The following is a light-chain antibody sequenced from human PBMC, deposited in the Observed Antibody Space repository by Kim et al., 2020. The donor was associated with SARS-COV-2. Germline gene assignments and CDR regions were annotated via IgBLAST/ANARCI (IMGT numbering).Light chain of an antibody. J-gene: IGLJ3*02. CDR2: ENE. CDR3: QCFDNVNYNWV. CDR1: SGSIASNK. V-gene: IGLV6-57*04. Sequence: NFMLTQLHSVLESPGKTVTISCTRGSGSIASNKVQWYQQRPGSAPTTVIYENEKRPSGVPDRFSGSIDISSNSASLTISGLKTEDEADYYCQCFDNVNYNWVFCGGTMLTVL.